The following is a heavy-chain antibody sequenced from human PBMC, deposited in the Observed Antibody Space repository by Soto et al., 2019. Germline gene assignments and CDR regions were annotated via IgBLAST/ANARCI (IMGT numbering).Heavy chain of an antibody. CDR2: ISSNGGST. CDR3: AVRLTTAASLEY. CDR1: GFTFSSYA. V-gene: IGHV3-64*04. D-gene: IGHD3-16*01. J-gene: IGHJ4*02. Sequence: GGSLRLSCSASGFTFSSYAMHWVRQAPGKGLEYVSAISSNGGSTYYADSVKGRFTISRDNSKNTLYLQMDSLRAEDTAIYYCAVRLTTAASLEYWGRGTLVNVFS.